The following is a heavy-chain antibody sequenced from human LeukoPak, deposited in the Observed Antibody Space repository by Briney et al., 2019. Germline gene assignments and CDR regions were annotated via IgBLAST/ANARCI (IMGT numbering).Heavy chain of an antibody. CDR3: AKELVGSGYAD. V-gene: IGHV3-30*18. Sequence: GGSLRLPCAASGFTFSSYGMHWVRQAPGTGLEWVAVISYDGSNKYYADSVKGRFTISRDNSKNTVYPQMNSLRAEDTAVYYCAKELVGSGYADWGQGTLVTVSS. D-gene: IGHD5-12*01. CDR2: ISYDGSNK. CDR1: GFTFSSYG. J-gene: IGHJ4*02.